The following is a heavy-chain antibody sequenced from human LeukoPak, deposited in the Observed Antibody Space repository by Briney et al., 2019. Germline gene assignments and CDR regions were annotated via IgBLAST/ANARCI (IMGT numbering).Heavy chain of an antibody. J-gene: IGHJ4*02. V-gene: IGHV4-39*01. D-gene: IGHD3-10*01. CDR2: IYYSGST. CDR1: GGSISSSSYY. Sequence: SETLSLTCTVSGGSISSSSYYWGWIRQPPGKGLEWIGSIYYSGSTYYNPSPKSRVTISVDTSKNQFSLKLSSVTAADTAVYYCARRAKSYYYFDYWGQGTLVTVSS. CDR3: ARRAKSYYYFDY.